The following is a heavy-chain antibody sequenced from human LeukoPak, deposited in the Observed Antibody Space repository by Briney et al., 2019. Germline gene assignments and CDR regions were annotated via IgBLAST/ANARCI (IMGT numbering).Heavy chain of an antibody. Sequence: SETLSLTCTVSGGSISSRSYYWSWIRQPPGKGLEWIGYIYYSGSTNYNPSLKSRVTISVDTSKNQFSLKLSSVTAADTAVYYCARGSTVTTMSNWFDPWGQGTLVTVSS. CDR3: ARGSTVTTMSNWFDP. CDR1: GGSISSRSYY. D-gene: IGHD4-17*01. CDR2: IYYSGST. V-gene: IGHV4-61*01. J-gene: IGHJ5*02.